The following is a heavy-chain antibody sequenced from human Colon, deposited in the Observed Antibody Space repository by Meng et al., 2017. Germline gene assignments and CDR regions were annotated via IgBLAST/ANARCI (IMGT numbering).Heavy chain of an antibody. CDR2: IYQSGRS. CDR1: GDSVRSAGSS. CDR3: ARSTPLVAGGFDY. J-gene: IGHJ4*02. Sequence: QVQLQESGSRLVKPSQTLSLTCAVSGDSVRSAGSSWTWIRQTPGKGLEWIGYIYQSGRSNYNPSLKSRLSIFLDESRSQFSLNLTSVTDADTAVYYCARSTPLVAGGFDYWGQGTLVTVSS. D-gene: IGHD5-18*01. V-gene: IGHV4-30-2*01.